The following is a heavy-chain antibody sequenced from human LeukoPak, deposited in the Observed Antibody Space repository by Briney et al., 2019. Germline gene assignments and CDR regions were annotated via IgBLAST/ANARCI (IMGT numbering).Heavy chain of an antibody. CDR2: IIPIFGTA. Sequence: SVKVSCKASGRTFSSYAISWVRQAPGQGLEWMGGIIPIFGTANYAQKFQGRVTITTDESTSTAYMELSSLRSEDTAVYYCARSSGIAVAGTHFDYWGQGTLVTVSS. CDR3: ARSSGIAVAGTHFDY. V-gene: IGHV1-69*05. J-gene: IGHJ4*02. CDR1: GRTFSSYA. D-gene: IGHD6-19*01.